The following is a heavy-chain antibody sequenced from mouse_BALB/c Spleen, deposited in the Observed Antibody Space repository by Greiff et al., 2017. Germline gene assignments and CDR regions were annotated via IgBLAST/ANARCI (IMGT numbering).Heavy chain of an antibody. CDR2: ISYSGST. CDR3: ARGGGNYGAWFAY. CDR1: GYSITSDYA. V-gene: IGHV3-2*02. J-gene: IGHJ3*01. Sequence: DVKLQESGPGLVKPSQSLSLTCTVTGYSITSDYAWNWIRQFPGNKLEWMGYISYSGSTSYNPSLKSRISITRDTSKNQFFLQLNSVTTEDTATYYCARGGGNYGAWFAYWGQGTLVTVSA. D-gene: IGHD2-1*01.